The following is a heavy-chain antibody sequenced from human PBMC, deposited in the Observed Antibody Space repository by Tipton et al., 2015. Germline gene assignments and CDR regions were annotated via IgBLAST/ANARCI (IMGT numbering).Heavy chain of an antibody. Sequence: PGLVKPSETLSLTCTVSGGSVSTSNYYWGWIRQSPGKGLEWIGYISYSGSTTYNPSLKSRVTISVDTSKNQFSLKLSSVTAADTAVYYCARFDYGDYLTGFDPWGQGTLVTVSS. CDR3: ARFDYGDYLTGFDP. CDR2: ISYSGST. CDR1: GGSVSTSNYY. D-gene: IGHD4-17*01. V-gene: IGHV4-61*01. J-gene: IGHJ5*02.